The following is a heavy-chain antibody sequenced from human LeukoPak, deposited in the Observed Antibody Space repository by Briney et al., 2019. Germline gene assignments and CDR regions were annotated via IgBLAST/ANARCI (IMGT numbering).Heavy chain of an antibody. CDR3: ARALTTLTYEGY. CDR2: ISGSNSYI. V-gene: IGHV3-21*01. D-gene: IGHD1-1*01. J-gene: IGHJ4*02. CDR1: GFTFSSYT. Sequence: PGGSLRLSCAASGFTFSSYTMHWIRQAPGKGLEWVSSISGSNSYILYADSVKGRFTVSRDNAKDPLYLQMNSLRAEDTAVYYCARALTTLTYEGYWGQGTLVTVSS.